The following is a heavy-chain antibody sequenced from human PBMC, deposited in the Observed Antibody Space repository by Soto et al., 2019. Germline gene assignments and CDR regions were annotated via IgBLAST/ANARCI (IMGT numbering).Heavy chain of an antibody. D-gene: IGHD6-19*01. CDR3: VCGWYAGYYYMDV. J-gene: IGHJ6*03. V-gene: IGHV3-48*01. CDR2: ISSSSSTI. CDR1: GFTFSSYS. Sequence: EVQLVESGGGLVQPGGSLRLSCAASGFTFSSYSMNWVRQAPGKGLEWVSYISSSSSTIYYADSVKGRFTISRDNAKNSLYLQMNSLRAEDTAVYYCVCGWYAGYYYMDVWGKGTTVTVCS.